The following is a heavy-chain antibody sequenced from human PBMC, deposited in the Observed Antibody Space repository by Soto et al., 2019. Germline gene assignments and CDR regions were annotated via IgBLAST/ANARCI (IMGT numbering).Heavy chain of an antibody. V-gene: IGHV3-66*01. Sequence: EVQVVESGGGLVQPGESLRLSCAASAFVVSDNYMNWVRQAPGKGLEWVSVIYSSGYTFYADSVKGRFTISRDNSKNTLYLQMNSLRPEDTAVYYCARDVTDGYGNHASQTWGQGTVVTVSS. CDR3: ARDVTDGYGNHASQT. D-gene: IGHD5-18*01. J-gene: IGHJ5*02. CDR2: IYSSGYT. CDR1: AFVVSDNY.